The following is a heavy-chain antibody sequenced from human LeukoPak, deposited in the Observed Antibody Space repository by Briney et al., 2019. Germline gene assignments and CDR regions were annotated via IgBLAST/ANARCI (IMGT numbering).Heavy chain of an antibody. CDR3: VKMKGPERRHCFDY. D-gene: IGHD1-1*01. V-gene: IGHV3-23*01. CDR1: EFTFA. CDR2: VNGRGDDS. J-gene: IGHJ4*02. Sequence: PGGSLRLSCVVSEFTFAVSWVRQAPGKGLEWVSTVNGRGDDSFHADSVKGRFTISRDTSSNTLYLHMSSLRAADTAMYYCVKMKGPERRHCFDYWSQGTQLIVSS.